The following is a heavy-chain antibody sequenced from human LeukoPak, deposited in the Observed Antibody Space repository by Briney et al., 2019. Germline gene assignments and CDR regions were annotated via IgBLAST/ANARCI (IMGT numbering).Heavy chain of an antibody. CDR3: ARDMPTRIGIMDV. Sequence: GGSLRLSCAASGFTFSSYSMNWVRQAPGKGLEWVSYISSSSSTIYYADSVKGRFTISRDNAKNSLYLQMNSLRAEDTAVYYCARDMPTRIGIMDVWGQGTTVTVSS. D-gene: IGHD2-15*01. J-gene: IGHJ6*02. V-gene: IGHV3-48*04. CDR1: GFTFSSYS. CDR2: ISSSSSTI.